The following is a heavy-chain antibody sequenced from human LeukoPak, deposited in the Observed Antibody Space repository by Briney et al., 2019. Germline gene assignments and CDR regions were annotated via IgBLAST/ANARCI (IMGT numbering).Heavy chain of an antibody. V-gene: IGHV4-34*01. CDR1: GGSFSGYY. D-gene: IGHD2-15*01. CDR3: ASTGCSGGSCNDY. Sequence: SETLSLTCVVYGGSFSGYYWSWIRQPPGKGLEWIGEINHSGSTNYNPSLKSRVTISVDTSKNQFSLKLSSVTAADTAVYYCASTGCSGGSCNDYWGQGTLVTVSS. J-gene: IGHJ4*02. CDR2: INHSGST.